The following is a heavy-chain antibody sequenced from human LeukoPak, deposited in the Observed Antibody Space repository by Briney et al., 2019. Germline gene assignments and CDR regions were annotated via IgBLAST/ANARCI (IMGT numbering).Heavy chain of an antibody. CDR2: ISSSSSYI. CDR1: GFTFSSYS. V-gene: IGHV3-21*01. D-gene: IGHD2-2*01. Sequence: GGSLRLSCAASGFTFSSYSMNWVRQAPGKGLEWVSSISSSSSYIYYADSVKGRFTISRDNAKNSLYLQMNSLRAEDTAVYYCARGGPVVPAARTWFDRWGQGTLVTVSS. CDR3: ARGGPVVPAARTWFDR. J-gene: IGHJ5*02.